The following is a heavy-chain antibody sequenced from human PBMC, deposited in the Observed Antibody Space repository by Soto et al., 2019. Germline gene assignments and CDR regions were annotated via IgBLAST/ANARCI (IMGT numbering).Heavy chain of an antibody. CDR3: ARRYGGNLDY. V-gene: IGHV4-39*01. CDR1: GGSISSSSYY. CDR2: IYYSGST. D-gene: IGHD1-26*01. Sequence: SETLSLTCTVSGGSISSSSYYWAWIRHPPGKGLEWIGNIYYSGSTHYNPSLKSRVTMSVDTSKNQFSLKLSSVTAADTAVYYCARRYGGNLDYWGQGTLVTVSS. J-gene: IGHJ4*02.